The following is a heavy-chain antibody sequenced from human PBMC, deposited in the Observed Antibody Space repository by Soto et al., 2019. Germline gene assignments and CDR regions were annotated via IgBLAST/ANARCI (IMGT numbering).Heavy chain of an antibody. CDR2: IWYDGSNK. Sequence: GGSLRLSCAASGFTFSSYGMHWVRQAPGKGLEWVAVIWYDGSNKYYADSVKGRFTISRDNSKNTLYLQMNSLRAEDTAVYYCARGKYSGYDIFDYWGQGTLVTVSS. CDR3: ARGKYSGYDIFDY. V-gene: IGHV3-33*01. J-gene: IGHJ4*02. CDR1: GFTFSSYG. D-gene: IGHD5-12*01.